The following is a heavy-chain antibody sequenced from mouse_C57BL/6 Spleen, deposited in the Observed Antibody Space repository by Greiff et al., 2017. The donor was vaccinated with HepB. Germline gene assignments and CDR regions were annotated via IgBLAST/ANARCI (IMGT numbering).Heavy chain of an antibody. CDR2: INPNNGGT. V-gene: IGHV1-22*01. Sequence: EVQRVESGPELVKPGASVKMSCKASGYTFTDYNMHWVKQSHGKSLEWIGYINPNNGGTSYNQKFKGKATLTVNKSSSTAYMELRSLTSEDSAVYYCARSDLYYWFAYWGQGTLVTVSA. D-gene: IGHD2-1*01. CDR1: GYTFTDYN. J-gene: IGHJ3*01. CDR3: ARSDLYYWFAY.